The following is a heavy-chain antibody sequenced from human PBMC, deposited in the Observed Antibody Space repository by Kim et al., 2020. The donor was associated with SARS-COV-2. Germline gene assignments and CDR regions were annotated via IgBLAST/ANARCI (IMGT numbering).Heavy chain of an antibody. Sequence: GGSLRLSCAASGFTFGAYSMNWVRQAPGKGLEWVSYISSGSSTIYYADSVKGRFAISRDNAKNSLYLQMNSLRDEDTAVYYCARASSGSCDFWGQGTLVTVSS. D-gene: IGHD1-26*01. J-gene: IGHJ4*02. V-gene: IGHV3-48*02. CDR2: ISSGSSTI. CDR3: ARASSGSCDF. CDR1: GFTFGAYS.